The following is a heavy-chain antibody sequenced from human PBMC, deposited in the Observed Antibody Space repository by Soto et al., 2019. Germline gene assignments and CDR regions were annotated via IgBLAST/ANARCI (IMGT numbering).Heavy chain of an antibody. CDR3: AKEGSGSRYSFDV. CDR2: VSSDGGTK. Sequence: GGSLRLSCAASGFTFSSYAMSWVRQAPGKGLEWVAVVSSDGGTKYYADSVKGRLTLSRDNSRNTLSLQMSSLSSEDTAVYYCAKEGSGSRYSFDVWGQGTMVTVSS. CDR1: GFTFSSYA. D-gene: IGHD1-26*01. V-gene: IGHV3-30*18. J-gene: IGHJ3*01.